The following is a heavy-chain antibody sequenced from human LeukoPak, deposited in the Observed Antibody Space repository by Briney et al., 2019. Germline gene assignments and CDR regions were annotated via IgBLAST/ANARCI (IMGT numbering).Heavy chain of an antibody. V-gene: IGHV3-9*01. Sequence: GGSLRLSCAASGFTFDDYAMHWVRQAPGKGLEWVSGISWNSGSIGYADSVKGRFTISRDNAKNSLYLQMNSLRAEDTALYYCAKDLSMVRGGSLDYWGQGTLVTVSS. J-gene: IGHJ4*02. D-gene: IGHD3-10*01. CDR1: GFTFDDYA. CDR2: ISWNSGSI. CDR3: AKDLSMVRGGSLDY.